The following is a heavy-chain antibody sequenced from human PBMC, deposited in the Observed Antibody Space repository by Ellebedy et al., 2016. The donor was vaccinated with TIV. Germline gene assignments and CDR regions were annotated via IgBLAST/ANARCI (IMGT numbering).Heavy chain of an antibody. CDR1: GYSFTSYW. CDR3: ARRPIVVVPAARVYYGMDV. CDR2: IYPGDSDT. D-gene: IGHD2-2*01. J-gene: IGHJ6*02. V-gene: IGHV5-51*01. Sequence: GESLKISXKGSGYSFTSYWIGWVRQMPGKGLEWMGIIYPGDSDTRYSPSFQGQVTISADKSISTAYLQWSSLKASDTAMYYCARRPIVVVPAARVYYGMDVWGQGTTVTVSS.